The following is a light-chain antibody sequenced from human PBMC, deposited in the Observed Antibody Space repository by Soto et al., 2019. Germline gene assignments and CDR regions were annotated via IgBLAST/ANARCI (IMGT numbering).Light chain of an antibody. CDR2: EGS. Sequence: LTQPASVSGSPGQSITISCTGTSSVVGSYNLVSWYQRHPGKAPKLMIYEGSKRPSGVSNRFSGSKSGNTASLTISGLQAEDEADYFCCSYAGGSTYVFGTGTKVTVL. CDR1: SSVVGSYNL. V-gene: IGLV2-23*01. J-gene: IGLJ1*01. CDR3: CSYAGGSTYV.